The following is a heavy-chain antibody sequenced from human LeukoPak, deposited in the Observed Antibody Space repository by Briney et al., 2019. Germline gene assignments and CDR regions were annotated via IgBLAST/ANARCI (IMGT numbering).Heavy chain of an antibody. Sequence: GGSLRLSCAASGFTVSSNYMTWVRQAPGKGLEWVSLIYTDGSTYYAGSVKGRFTISRHNSKNTLYIQMNSLGADDTAVYYCATGYSGYRRSYYYRMDVWGQGTTVTVCS. CDR1: GFTVSSNY. J-gene: IGHJ6*02. CDR3: ATGYSGYRRSYYYRMDV. CDR2: IYTDGST. D-gene: IGHD5-12*01. V-gene: IGHV3-53*04.